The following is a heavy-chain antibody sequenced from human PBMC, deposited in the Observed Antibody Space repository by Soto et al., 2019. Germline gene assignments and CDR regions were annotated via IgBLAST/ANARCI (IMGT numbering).Heavy chain of an antibody. J-gene: IGHJ4*02. CDR1: GGTFSSYT. CDR3: ARDYGDYNGGY. CDR2: IIPILGIA. D-gene: IGHD4-17*01. Sequence: QVQLVQSGAEVKKPGSSVKVSCKASGGTFSSYTISWVRQAPGQGLEWMGRIIPILGIANYAQKFQGRVTXTXXKSTSTAYMELSSRRCEDTAVYYCARDYGDYNGGYWGQGTLVTVSS. V-gene: IGHV1-69*02.